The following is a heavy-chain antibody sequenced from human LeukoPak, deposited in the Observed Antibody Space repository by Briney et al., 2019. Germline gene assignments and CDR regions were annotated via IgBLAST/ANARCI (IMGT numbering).Heavy chain of an antibody. J-gene: IGHJ4*02. V-gene: IGHV4-31*03. CDR3: ASLYNYCFDY. Sequence: SETLSLPCTVSGGSISSVGYYWSWIRQHPGKGLEWIGYIHSIGTTYYNPSLKSRVSISVDTSKNQFSLKLSSVTGADTAVYYCASLYNYCFDYWGQGTLVTVSS. D-gene: IGHD1-1*01. CDR1: GGSISSVGYY. CDR2: IHSIGTT.